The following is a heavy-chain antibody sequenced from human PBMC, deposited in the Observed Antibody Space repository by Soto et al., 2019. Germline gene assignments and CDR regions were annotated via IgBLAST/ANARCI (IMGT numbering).Heavy chain of an antibody. Sequence: PSETLSLTCSVSGGSVSNKTYSWSWIRQPPGKALQWIGFIYQSGVTSYNPSLASRVSISLDRSNNQCSLKLKSVTAADTAVYFCAGMPYTSGLRFDPWGPGTLVTVSS. V-gene: IGHV4-30-2*01. CDR2: IYQSGVT. D-gene: IGHD6-19*01. CDR1: GGSVSNKTYS. J-gene: IGHJ5*02. CDR3: AGMPYTSGLRFDP.